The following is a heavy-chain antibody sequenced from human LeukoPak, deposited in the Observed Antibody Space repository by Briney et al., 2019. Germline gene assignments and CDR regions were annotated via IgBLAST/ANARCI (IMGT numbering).Heavy chain of an antibody. CDR1: GGSFSGYY. D-gene: IGHD3-22*01. Sequence: PSETLSLTCAVYGGSFSGYYWSWIRQPPGKGLEWIGEINHSGSTNYNPSLKSRVTISVDTSKNQFSLKLSSVTAADTAVYYCARHLGDSSGQGYYYMDVWGKGTTVTISS. J-gene: IGHJ6*03. CDR2: INHSGST. V-gene: IGHV4-34*01. CDR3: ARHLGDSSGQGYYYMDV.